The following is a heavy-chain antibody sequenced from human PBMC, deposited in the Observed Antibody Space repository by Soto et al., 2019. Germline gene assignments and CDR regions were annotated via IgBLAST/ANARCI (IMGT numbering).Heavy chain of an antibody. Sequence: SETLSLTCSVPGGSISPYYWSWIRQSPGKGLDWIGYVHYTGRTNYNPSLKSRVTISVDTSKSHFSLKFSSVTAADTAVYYCARLHTEMVPSGVRNQYYCDSWGKGNLVTVSS. CDR1: GGSISPYY. CDR2: VHYTGRT. D-gene: IGHD5-18*01. J-gene: IGHJ4*02. V-gene: IGHV4-59*01. CDR3: ARLHTEMVPSGVRNQYYCDS.